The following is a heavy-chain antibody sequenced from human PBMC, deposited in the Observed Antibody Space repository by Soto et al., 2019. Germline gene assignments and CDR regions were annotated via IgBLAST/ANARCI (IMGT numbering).Heavy chain of an antibody. V-gene: IGHV3-11*05. CDR2: ISSSTSHT. CDR3: ARGRGAAADYFDF. D-gene: IGHD6-13*01. CDR1: GFTFSDYY. Sequence: QVQLVESGGGLVKPGVSLRLSCAVSGFTFSDYYMTWIRQAPGKGLEWVSYISSSTSHTNYADSVKGRFTISRDNAKNSLFLQINSMRAEDTDVYYCARGRGAAADYFDFWGQGTLVTVSS. J-gene: IGHJ4*02.